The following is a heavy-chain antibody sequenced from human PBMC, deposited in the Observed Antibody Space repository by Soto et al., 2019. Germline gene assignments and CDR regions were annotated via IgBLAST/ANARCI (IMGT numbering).Heavy chain of an antibody. CDR1: GYTFTGYD. V-gene: IGHV1-8*01. J-gene: IGHJ3*02. CDR3: ARGRGRIGVDI. D-gene: IGHD3-16*01. Sequence: QVQLVQSGAEVKKPGASVKVSCKASGYTFTGYDLNWVRQATGQGLEWMRWMNPHSGNTNYAQTFQGRVTMTRNTSISTAHRELSSRRTWDTAMKYCARGRGRIGVDIWGQWTMVNVSS. CDR2: MNPHSGNT.